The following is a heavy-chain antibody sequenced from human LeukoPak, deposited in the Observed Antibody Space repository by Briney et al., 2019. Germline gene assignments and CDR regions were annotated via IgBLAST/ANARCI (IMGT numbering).Heavy chain of an antibody. J-gene: IGHJ6*03. Sequence: ASVKVSCKASGYTFTSYDINWVRQATGQGLEWMGWMNPNSGNTGYAQKFQGRVTMTSNTSISTAYMELSSLRSEDTAVYYCASWNYGSGSYSGYMDVWGKGTTVTVSS. CDR3: ASWNYGSGSYSGYMDV. CDR2: MNPNSGNT. CDR1: GYTFTSYD. V-gene: IGHV1-8*01. D-gene: IGHD3-10*01.